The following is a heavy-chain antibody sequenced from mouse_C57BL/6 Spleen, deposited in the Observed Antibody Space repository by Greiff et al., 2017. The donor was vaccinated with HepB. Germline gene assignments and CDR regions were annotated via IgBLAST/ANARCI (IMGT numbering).Heavy chain of an antibody. CDR1: GYTFTSYW. J-gene: IGHJ2*01. Sequence: QVQLQQPGAELVRPGSSVKLSCKASGYTFTSYWMDWVKQRPGQGLEWIGNIYPSDSETHYNQKFKDKATLTVDKSSSTAYMQLSSLTSEDSAVYYCARAGGSRTNYFDYWGQSTTLTVSS. CDR3: ARAGGSRTNYFDY. D-gene: IGHD1-1*01. V-gene: IGHV1-61*01. CDR2: IYPSDSET.